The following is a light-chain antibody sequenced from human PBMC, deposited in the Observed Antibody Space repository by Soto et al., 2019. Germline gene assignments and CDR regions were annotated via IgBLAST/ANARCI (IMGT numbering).Light chain of an antibody. CDR3: QQRSNWPPLT. CDR1: QSVSSSY. CDR2: GAS. J-gene: IGKJ4*01. V-gene: IGKV3D-20*02. Sequence: EIVLTQSPGTLSLSPGERSTLSCRASQSVSSSYLAWYQQKPGQAPRLLIYGASSRATGIPDRFSGSGSGTDFTLTISRLEPEDFAVYYCQQRSNWPPLTFGGGTQV.